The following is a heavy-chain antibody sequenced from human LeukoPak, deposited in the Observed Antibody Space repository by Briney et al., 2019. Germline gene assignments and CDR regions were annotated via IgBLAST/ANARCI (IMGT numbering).Heavy chain of an antibody. CDR1: GFTFDDYA. CDR2: ISWNSGSI. CDR3: AKDKGSGSYYYFDY. J-gene: IGHJ4*02. D-gene: IGHD1-26*01. V-gene: IGHV3-9*01. Sequence: GRSLRLSCAASGFTFDDYAMHWVRQAPGKGLEWVSGISWNSGSIGYADSVKGRFTISRDNAKNSLYLQMNSLRAGDTALYYCAKDKGSGSYYYFDYWGQGTLVTVSS.